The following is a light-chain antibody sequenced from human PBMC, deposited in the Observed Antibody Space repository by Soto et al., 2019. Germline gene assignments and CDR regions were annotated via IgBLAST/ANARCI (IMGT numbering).Light chain of an antibody. CDR3: QSYDSSLSYWV. CDR2: GNT. Sequence: QSVLTQPPSVSGAPGQRVTISCTGSSSNIGAGYDVHWYQQLPGTAPKLLVSGNTNRPSGVPDRFSGSKSGTSASLAITRLQAEDEADYYCQSYDSSLSYWVFGGGTKVTVL. CDR1: SSNIGAGYD. J-gene: IGLJ3*02. V-gene: IGLV1-40*01.